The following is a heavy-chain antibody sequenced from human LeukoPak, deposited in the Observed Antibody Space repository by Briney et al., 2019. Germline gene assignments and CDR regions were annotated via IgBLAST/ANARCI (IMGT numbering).Heavy chain of an antibody. D-gene: IGHD2-15*01. CDR3: AKVVRAGTHYFDY. CDR2: ISTDGSNK. V-gene: IGHV3-30*18. Sequence: GGSLRLSCAASGITLSSYDMHWVRQAPGKGLEWVAVISTDGSNKYYEDSVKGRFSISRDNSKNTLYLQMDSLRTEDTAVYYCAKVVRAGTHYFDYWGQGTLVTVSS. CDR1: GITLSSYD. J-gene: IGHJ4*02.